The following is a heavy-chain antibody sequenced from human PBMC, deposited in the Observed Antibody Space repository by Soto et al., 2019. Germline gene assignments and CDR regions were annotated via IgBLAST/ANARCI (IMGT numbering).Heavy chain of an antibody. V-gene: IGHV4-39*01. CDR2: IYYSGGT. J-gene: IGHJ4*02. Sequence: QLQLQESGPGLVKPSETLSLTCTVSGGSISSSSYYWGWIRQPPGKGLEWIGSIYYSGGTYYNPSLKSRVTIPVDTSKNRFSLKLSSVTAADTAVYYCASKSPGIAVAGTRRVVDYWGQGTLVTVSS. CDR3: ASKSPGIAVAGTRRVVDY. CDR1: GGSISSSSYY. D-gene: IGHD6-19*01.